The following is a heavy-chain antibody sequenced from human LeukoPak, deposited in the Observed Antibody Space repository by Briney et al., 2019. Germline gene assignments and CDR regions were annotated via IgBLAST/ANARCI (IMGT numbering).Heavy chain of an antibody. CDR3: AKEWDASGARLGWFDP. V-gene: IGHV3-23*01. CDR1: RFTFSNYA. Sequence: GGSLRLSCVASRFTFSNYAMSWVRQAPGKGLEWVSLISGSGGVTYYADSVKGRFTISRDNSKNTLYLQMNSLRAEDTATYYYAKEWDASGARLGWFDPWGQGTLVTVSS. D-gene: IGHD3-10*01. J-gene: IGHJ5*02. CDR2: ISGSGGVT.